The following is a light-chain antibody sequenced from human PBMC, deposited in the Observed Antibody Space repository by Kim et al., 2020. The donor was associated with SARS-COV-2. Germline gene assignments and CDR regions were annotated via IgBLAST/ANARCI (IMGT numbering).Light chain of an antibody. CDR3: NSRDISGNHVSVV. CDR2: GKN. CDR1: SLRSYY. V-gene: IGLV3-19*01. Sequence: SYELTQDPAVSVALGQTVRITCQGDSLRSYYASWYQQKPGQAPVLVIYGKNNRPSGIPDRFSGSSSGNTASLTITGAQAEDEADYYCNSRDISGNHVSVVFGGGTQLTVL. J-gene: IGLJ2*01.